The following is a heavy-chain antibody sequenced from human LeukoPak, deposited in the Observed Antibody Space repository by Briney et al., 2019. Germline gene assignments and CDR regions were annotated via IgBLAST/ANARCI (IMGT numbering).Heavy chain of an antibody. V-gene: IGHV4-59*01. CDR3: ARAGEGDYGDYHFDY. J-gene: IGHJ4*02. Sequence: PSETLSLTCTVSGGSISSYYWSWIRQPPGKGLEWIGYIYYSGSTNYNPSLKSRVTISVDTSKNQFSLKLSSVTAADTAVYYCARAGEGDYGDYHFDYLGQGTLVTVSS. D-gene: IGHD4-17*01. CDR2: IYYSGST. CDR1: GGSISSYY.